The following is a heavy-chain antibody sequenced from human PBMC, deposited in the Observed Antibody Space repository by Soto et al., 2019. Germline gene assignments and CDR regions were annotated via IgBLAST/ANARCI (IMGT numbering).Heavy chain of an antibody. D-gene: IGHD6-6*01. CDR3: ARDWAAYSSSSGSYWYFDL. CDR1: GFTFNSYS. CDR2: TSSGSATI. V-gene: IGHV3-48*02. Sequence: EEQLVESGGGLVQPGGSLRLSFAASGFTFNSYSMNWVRQAPGKGLEWLSYTSSGSATIYYADSVKGRFTISRDKAKNSLYLQMNILRDEDTAVYYCARDWAAYSSSSGSYWYFDLWGRGTLVTVSS. J-gene: IGHJ2*01.